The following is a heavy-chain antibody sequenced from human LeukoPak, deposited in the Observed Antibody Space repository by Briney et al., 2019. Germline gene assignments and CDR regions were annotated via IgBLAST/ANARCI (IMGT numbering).Heavy chain of an antibody. CDR1: GVSISSTTYY. CDR2: IKQDGSEQ. J-gene: IGHJ5*02. V-gene: IGHV3-7*05. Sequence: ETLSLTCTVSGVSISSTTYYWGWVRQAPGKGLEWVANIKQDGSEQYYVDSVKGRFTISRDNAKNSLYLQMNSLRAEDTAVYYCARVSIAAAGTMWFDPWGQGTLVTVSS. CDR3: ARVSIAAAGTMWFDP. D-gene: IGHD6-13*01.